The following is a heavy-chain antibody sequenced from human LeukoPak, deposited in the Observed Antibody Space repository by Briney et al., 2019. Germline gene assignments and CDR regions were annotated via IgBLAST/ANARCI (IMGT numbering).Heavy chain of an antibody. V-gene: IGHV4-30-2*01. Sequence: PSQTLSLTCTVSGGSISSGGYYWSWIRQPPGKGLEWIGYIYHSGSTYYNPSLKSRVTISVDRSKNQFSLKLSSVTAADTAAYYCARDRGTVVTHDAFDIWGQGTMVTVSS. J-gene: IGHJ3*02. CDR1: GGSISSGGYY. CDR3: ARDRGTVVTHDAFDI. D-gene: IGHD4-23*01. CDR2: IYHSGST.